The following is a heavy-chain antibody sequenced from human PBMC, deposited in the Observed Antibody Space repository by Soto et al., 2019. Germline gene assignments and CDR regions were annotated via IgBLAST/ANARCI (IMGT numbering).Heavy chain of an antibody. D-gene: IGHD1-26*01. CDR1: GFTLSDHY. CDR2: TRNKANNYIT. J-gene: IGHJ4*02. V-gene: IGHV3-72*01. Sequence: EVRLVESGGGLVQPGGSLRLSCAASGFTLSDHYMDWVRQAPGKGLEWLGRTRNKANNYITEYATSVKGRFTISRDDSKNSVYLQLNSLTSEDTAVYYCGRWTSGSPDCWGQGTLVTVSS. CDR3: GRWTSGSPDC.